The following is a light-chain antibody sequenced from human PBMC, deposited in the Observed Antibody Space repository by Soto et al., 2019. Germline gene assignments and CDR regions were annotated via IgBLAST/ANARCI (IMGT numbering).Light chain of an antibody. CDR1: SSDVGAYNF. CDR2: EVN. J-gene: IGLJ1*01. CDR3: SLYISGSTYV. Sequence: QSALTQPASVSGSPGQSITISCTGTSSDVGAYNFVSWYQHHPGRAPKLIIYEVNTRPSGVPDRFSGSKSGSTASLTISGLQAEDEADYYCSLYISGSTYVFGTGTKLTVL. V-gene: IGLV2-14*01.